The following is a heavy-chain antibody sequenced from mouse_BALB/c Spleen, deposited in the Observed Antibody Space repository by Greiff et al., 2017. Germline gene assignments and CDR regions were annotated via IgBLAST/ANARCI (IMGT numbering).Heavy chain of an antibody. V-gene: IGHV2-2*02. D-gene: IGHD1-2*01. Sequence: VQLVESGPGLVQPSQSLSITCTVSGFSLTSYGVHWVRQSPGKGLEWLGVIWSGGSTDYNAAFISRLSISKDNSKSQVFFKMNSLQANDTAIYYCARNSDYGYNYYAMDYWGQGTSVTVSS. CDR1: GFSLTSYG. J-gene: IGHJ4*01. CDR2: IWSGGST. CDR3: ARNSDYGYNYYAMDY.